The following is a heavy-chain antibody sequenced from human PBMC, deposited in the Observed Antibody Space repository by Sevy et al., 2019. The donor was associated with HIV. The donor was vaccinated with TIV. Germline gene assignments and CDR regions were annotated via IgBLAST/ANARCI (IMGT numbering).Heavy chain of an antibody. CDR3: ARGGPDDILTHYGLDV. Sequence: ASVKVSCKASGGTFSFYGVSWVRQAPGQGLEWMAGIIPILGTRRYAQKFQGRVTITADESTSTAYMELSSLRAEDTAVYYCARGGPDDILTHYGLDVWGQGTTVTVSS. J-gene: IGHJ6*02. CDR1: GGTFSFYG. D-gene: IGHD3-9*01. V-gene: IGHV1-69*13. CDR2: IIPILGTR.